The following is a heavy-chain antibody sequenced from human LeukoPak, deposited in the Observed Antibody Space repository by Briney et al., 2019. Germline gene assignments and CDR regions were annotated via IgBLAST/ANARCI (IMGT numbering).Heavy chain of an antibody. CDR3: ARDRAAAGDY. D-gene: IGHD6-13*01. V-gene: IGHV3-21*01. Sequence: GGSLRLSCTASGFTFGDYFMSWFRQAPGKGLEWVSSISSSSSYIYYADSVKGRFTISRDNAKNSPYLQMNSLRAEDTAVYYCARDRAAAGDYWGQGTLVTVSS. J-gene: IGHJ4*02. CDR1: GFTFGDYF. CDR2: ISSSSSYI.